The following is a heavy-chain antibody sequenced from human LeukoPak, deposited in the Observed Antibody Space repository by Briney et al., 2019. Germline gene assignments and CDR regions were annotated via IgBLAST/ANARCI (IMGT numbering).Heavy chain of an antibody. V-gene: IGHV3-13*01. CDR1: GFTFRSYD. Sequence: GGSLRLSCAASGFTFRSYDMHWVRQTPGRGLEWVSAIGIAGDTHYPDSVKGRFTISREDAENSMYLQMNSLKDGDTAVYYCVRGGIQVSGIDAFDIWGQGTMVTVSS. J-gene: IGHJ3*02. CDR3: VRGGIQVSGIDAFDI. D-gene: IGHD5/OR15-5a*01. CDR2: IGIAGDT.